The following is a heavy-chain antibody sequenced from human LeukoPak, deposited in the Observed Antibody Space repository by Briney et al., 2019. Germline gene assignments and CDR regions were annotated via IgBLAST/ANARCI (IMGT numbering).Heavy chain of an antibody. CDR2: ISSSSGYI. J-gene: IGHJ6*04. V-gene: IGHV3-21*01. CDR1: GFTFISYS. CDR3: AELGITMIGGV. D-gene: IGHD3-10*02. Sequence: GGSLRLSCAASGFTFISYSMNWVRQAPGKGLEWVSSISSSSGYIYYADSVKGRFTISRDNAKNSLYLQMNSLRAEDTAVYYCAELGITMIGGVWGKGTTVTISS.